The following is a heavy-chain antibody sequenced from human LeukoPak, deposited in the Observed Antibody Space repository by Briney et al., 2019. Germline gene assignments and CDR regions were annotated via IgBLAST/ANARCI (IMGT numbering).Heavy chain of an antibody. V-gene: IGHV3-64*01. CDR1: GFTFSNYT. J-gene: IGHJ5*02. CDR2: ISINGDNT. Sequence: GGSLRLSCAGSGFTFSNYTLHWVRQAPGKGLESVSAISINGDNTYYVNSVKGRFTISRDDSKNRLYLQMGSLRVDDMAVYYCAREVDGGFDPWGQGTLVTVSS. D-gene: IGHD3-16*01. CDR3: AREVDGGFDP.